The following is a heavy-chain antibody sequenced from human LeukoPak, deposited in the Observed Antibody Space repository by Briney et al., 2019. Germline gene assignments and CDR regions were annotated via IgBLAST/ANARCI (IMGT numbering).Heavy chain of an antibody. V-gene: IGHV1-69*13. D-gene: IGHD1-7*01. Sequence: SVKVSCKASGGTFSSYAISWVRQPPGQGLEWVGGIIPIFGTANYAQKFQGRVTITADESTSTAYMELSSLRSEDTAVYYCARDGITGTMDDAFDIWGQGTMVTVSS. CDR2: IIPIFGTA. CDR3: ARDGITGTMDDAFDI. J-gene: IGHJ3*02. CDR1: GGTFSSYA.